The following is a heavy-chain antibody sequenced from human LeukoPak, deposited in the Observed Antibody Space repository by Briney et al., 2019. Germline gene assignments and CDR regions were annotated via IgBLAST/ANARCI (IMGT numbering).Heavy chain of an antibody. CDR2: ISSSGSTI. V-gene: IGHV3-11*04. Sequence: KPGGSLRLSCAASGFTFSDYYMSWIRQAPGKRLEWVSYISSSGSTIYYADSVKGRFTISRDNAKNSLYLQMNSLRAEDTAVYYCARVSYCGGDCYWDYYYYYMDVWGKGTTVTVSS. J-gene: IGHJ6*03. CDR1: GFTFSDYY. D-gene: IGHD2-21*02. CDR3: ARVSYCGGDCYWDYYYYYMDV.